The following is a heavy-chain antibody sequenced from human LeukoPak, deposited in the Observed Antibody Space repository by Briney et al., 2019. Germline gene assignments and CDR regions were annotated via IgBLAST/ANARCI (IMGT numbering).Heavy chain of an antibody. CDR2: IFYSGST. CDR1: GGSISSSSYY. CDR3: ASYYYDSSGYTWYYFDY. Sequence: SETLSLTCTVSGGSISSSSYYWGWIRQPPGKGLEWIGTIFYSGSTYYNPSLKSRVTISVDTSKNQFSLKLSSVTAADTAMYYCASYYYDSSGYTWYYFDYWGQGTLVTVSS. J-gene: IGHJ4*02. V-gene: IGHV4-39*07. D-gene: IGHD3-22*01.